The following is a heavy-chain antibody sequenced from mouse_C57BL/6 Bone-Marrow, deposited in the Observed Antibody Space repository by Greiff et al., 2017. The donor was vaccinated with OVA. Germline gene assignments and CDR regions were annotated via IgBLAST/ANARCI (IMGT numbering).Heavy chain of an antibody. Sequence: VQLQESGPELVKPGASVKISCKASGYTFTDYYINWVKQRPGQGLEWIGWIYPGSGNTKYNEKFKGKATLTVDTSSSTAYMQLSSLTSEDSAVYFGARCYYYGSIYWYFDVWGTGTTVTVSS. J-gene: IGHJ1*03. D-gene: IGHD1-1*01. V-gene: IGHV1-84*01. CDR1: GYTFTDYY. CDR2: IYPGSGNT. CDR3: ARCYYYGSIYWYFDV.